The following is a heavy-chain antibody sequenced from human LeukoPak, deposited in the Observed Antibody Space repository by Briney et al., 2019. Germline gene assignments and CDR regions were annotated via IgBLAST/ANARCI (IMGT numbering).Heavy chain of an antibody. D-gene: IGHD6-13*01. CDR3: AKDVVDSSSWYSSWFDP. J-gene: IGHJ5*02. V-gene: IGHV3-23*01. CDR2: ISGSGGSK. CDR1: GVTFSSYA. Sequence: GVSLRLSCAASGVTFSSYAMSWVRQAPGKGLEWVSAISGSGGSKYYADSVKGRFTISRDNSKNTLYLQMNSLRAEDTAVYYCAKDVVDSSSWYSSWFDPWGQGTLVTVSS.